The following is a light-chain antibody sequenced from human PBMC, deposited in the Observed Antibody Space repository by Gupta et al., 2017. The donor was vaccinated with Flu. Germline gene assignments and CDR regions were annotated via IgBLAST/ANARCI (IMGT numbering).Light chain of an antibody. CDR3: GTWDNSLDFSRV. V-gene: IGLV1-51*01. J-gene: IGLJ3*02. Sequence: QSVLTQPPSVSAAPGQKVTISCSGSSYNIGPNYVSWYQQLPGTAPKLLIYDNDKRPSGIPDRFSGSKSGTSATLSITGLQTGDEADYFCGTWDNSLDFSRVFGGGTKLTVL. CDR1: SYNIGPNY. CDR2: DND.